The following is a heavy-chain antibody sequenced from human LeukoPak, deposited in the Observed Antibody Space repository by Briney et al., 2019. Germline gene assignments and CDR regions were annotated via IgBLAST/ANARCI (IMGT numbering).Heavy chain of an antibody. Sequence: GGSLRLSCAASGFTFSSYTMNWVRQAPGEGLEWVSYVRSDSSSLYAGSVKGRFTISRDQAKHSVFLQMNSLRAEDTAVYYCARDSGYECYFWGQGTPVSVSS. D-gene: IGHD5-12*01. V-gene: IGHV3-48*01. CDR2: VRSDSSSL. J-gene: IGHJ4*02. CDR1: GFTFSSYT. CDR3: ARDSGYECYF.